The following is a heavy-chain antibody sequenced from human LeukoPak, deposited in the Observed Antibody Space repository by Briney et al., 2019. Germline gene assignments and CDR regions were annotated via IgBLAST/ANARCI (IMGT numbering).Heavy chain of an antibody. V-gene: IGHV1-2*02. D-gene: IGHD3-22*01. CDR3: ARDRYYDNSGSTPGERALAI. CDR1: GYTFIAYY. CDR2: INPNNDAT. Sequence: ASVKVSCKASGYTFIAYYIHWVRQAPGQGLEWMAWINPNNDATKYAQKFQGRVTMTRDTSISTAYMELSRLTSDDTAIYYCARDRYYDNSGSTPGERALAIWGEGTV. J-gene: IGHJ3*02.